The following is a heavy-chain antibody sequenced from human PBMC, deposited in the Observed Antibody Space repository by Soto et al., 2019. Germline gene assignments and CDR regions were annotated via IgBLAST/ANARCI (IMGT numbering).Heavy chain of an antibody. V-gene: IGHV3-23*01. J-gene: IGHJ4*02. CDR1: GFTFSSYA. CDR3: AKSPGWNNYYDSSGYYDY. CDR2: ISGSGGST. D-gene: IGHD3-22*01. Sequence: GGSLRLSCAASGFTFSSYAMSWVRQAPGKGLEWVSAISGSGGSTYYADSVKGRFTISRDNSKNTLYLQMNSLRAEDTAVYYCAKSPGWNNYYDSSGYYDYWGQGTLVTVSS.